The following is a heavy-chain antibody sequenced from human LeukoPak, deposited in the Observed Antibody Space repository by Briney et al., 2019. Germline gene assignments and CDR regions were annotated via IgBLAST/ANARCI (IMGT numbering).Heavy chain of an antibody. D-gene: IGHD2-15*01. Sequence: SETLSLTCAVYGVSFSGYYWSWIRQPPGKGLEWIGEINHSGSTNYNPSLKSRVTILVDTSKNQFSLKLSSVTAADTAVYYCANIGYCSGGSCYRYGMDVWGKGTTVTVSS. CDR1: GVSFSGYY. J-gene: IGHJ6*04. V-gene: IGHV4-34*01. CDR2: INHSGST. CDR3: ANIGYCSGGSCYRYGMDV.